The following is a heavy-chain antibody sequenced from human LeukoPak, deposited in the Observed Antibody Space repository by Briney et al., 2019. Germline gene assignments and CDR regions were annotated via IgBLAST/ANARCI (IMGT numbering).Heavy chain of an antibody. J-gene: IGHJ4*02. V-gene: IGHV3-64D*06. CDR2: ISSNGVST. CDR3: VKDRILAAAGYYFDY. D-gene: IGHD6-13*01. Sequence: GGSLRLSCSASGFTFSSYAMHWVRQAPGKGLEYVSAISSNGVSTYYADSVKGRFTISRDNSKNTLYLQMSSLRAEDTAVYYCVKDRILAAAGYYFDYWGQGTLVTVSS. CDR1: GFTFSSYA.